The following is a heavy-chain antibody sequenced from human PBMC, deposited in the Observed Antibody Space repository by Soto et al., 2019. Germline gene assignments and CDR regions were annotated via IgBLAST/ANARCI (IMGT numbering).Heavy chain of an antibody. D-gene: IGHD3-3*01. CDR1: GYTLTELS. V-gene: IGHV1-24*01. CDR3: ANSSPTLQFLESLPYY. Sequence: QVQLVQSGAEVKKPGASVKVSCKVSGYTLTELSMHWVRQAPGKGLEWMGGFDPEDGEQIYAQKFQGSGTMTDDTSTDTAYMEVSSLRSEDTAVNYYANSSPTLQFLESLPYYWFQGTLVTVS. CDR2: FDPEDGEQ. J-gene: IGHJ4*02.